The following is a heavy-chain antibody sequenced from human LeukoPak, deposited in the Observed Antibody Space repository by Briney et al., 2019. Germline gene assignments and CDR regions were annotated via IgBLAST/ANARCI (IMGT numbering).Heavy chain of an antibody. Sequence: GASVKVSCKVSGYTLTELSMHWVRQAPGKGLEWMGGFDPEDGETIYAQKFQGRVTITADKSTSTAYMELSSLRSEDTAVYYCARGSITMVRGGDAFDIWGQGTMVTVSS. CDR3: ARGSITMVRGGDAFDI. CDR2: FDPEDGET. CDR1: GYTLTELS. V-gene: IGHV1-24*01. J-gene: IGHJ3*02. D-gene: IGHD3-10*01.